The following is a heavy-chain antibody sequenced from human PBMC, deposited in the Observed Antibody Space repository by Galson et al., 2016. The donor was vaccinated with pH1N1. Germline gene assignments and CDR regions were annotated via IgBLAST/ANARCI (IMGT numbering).Heavy chain of an antibody. Sequence: SLRLSCAASGFNFSNYWLQWVRQAPGKGLQWVANINQAGDKKYYVGSVEGRFTSSRDNAKNSLYLQMNNLRDEDTAMYFCASRYFDYWGQGALVTVSS. CDR1: GFNFSNYW. CDR2: INQAGDKK. D-gene: IGHD3-9*01. CDR3: ASRYFDY. V-gene: IGHV3-7*01. J-gene: IGHJ4*02.